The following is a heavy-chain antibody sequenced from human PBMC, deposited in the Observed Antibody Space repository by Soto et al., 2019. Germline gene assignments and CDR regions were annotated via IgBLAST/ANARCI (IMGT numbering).Heavy chain of an antibody. J-gene: IGHJ4*02. CDR1: GVTFSRYA. Sequence: ASVKVSCKASGVTFSRYAISWVRQAPGQGLEWMGGIIPIFGTANYAQKFQGRVTITADESTSTAYMELSSLRSEDTTVYYCARVPLRGPFEYWGQGTLVTVSS. CDR2: IIPIFGTA. V-gene: IGHV1-69*13. CDR3: ARVPLRGPFEY.